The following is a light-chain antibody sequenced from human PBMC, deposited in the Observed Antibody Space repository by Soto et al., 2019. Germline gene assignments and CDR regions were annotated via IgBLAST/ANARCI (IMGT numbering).Light chain of an antibody. Sequence: QSVLTQPPSASGTPGQRVIISCSGSSSNVGSNTVSWYQQLPGTAPKVLIYSDDQRPSGVSDRFSGSRSGSSASLAISGLQSEDEADYYCASWEDSLNGWVLGGGTKLTVL. CDR3: ASWEDSLNGWV. CDR2: SDD. CDR1: SSNVGSNT. J-gene: IGLJ3*02. V-gene: IGLV1-44*01.